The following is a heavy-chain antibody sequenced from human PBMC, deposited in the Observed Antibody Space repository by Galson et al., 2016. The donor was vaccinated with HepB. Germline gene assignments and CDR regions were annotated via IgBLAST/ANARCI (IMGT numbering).Heavy chain of an antibody. CDR2: ISGSGNNK. CDR1: GFTFTYYE. V-gene: IGHV3-48*03. CDR3: ARDIRSDLRSVLRPMAGLVVFYGLDV. Sequence: SLRLSCAASGFTFTYYEMNWVRQAPGKGLEWVSYISGSGNNKYYADSVRGRFTVSRDNARNSVYLPMNSLRAEDTAIYYCARDIRSDLRSVLRPMAGLVVFYGLDVWGKGTTVTVSS. J-gene: IGHJ6*04. D-gene: IGHD3-3*01.